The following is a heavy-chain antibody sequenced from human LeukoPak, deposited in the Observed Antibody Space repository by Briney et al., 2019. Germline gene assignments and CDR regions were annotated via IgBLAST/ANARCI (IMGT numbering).Heavy chain of an antibody. CDR1: GGSFSGYY. Sequence: SETLSLTCAVYGGSFSGYYWSWIRQPPGKGLEWIGEINHSGSTNCNPSLKSRVTISVDTSKNQFSLKLSSVTAADTAVYYCARGWVGDSSWYLYYYYGMDVWGQGTTVTVSS. V-gene: IGHV4-34*01. D-gene: IGHD6-13*01. CDR2: INHSGST. CDR3: ARGWVGDSSWYLYYYYGMDV. J-gene: IGHJ6*02.